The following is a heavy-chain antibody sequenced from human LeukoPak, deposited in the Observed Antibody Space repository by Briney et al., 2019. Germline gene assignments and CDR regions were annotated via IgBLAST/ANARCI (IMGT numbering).Heavy chain of an antibody. CDR2: ISSSSSTI. Sequence: GGSLRLFCAASGFTFSSYSMNWVRQAPGKGLEWVSYISSSSSTIYYADSVKGRFTISRDNAKNSLYLQTNSLRAEDTAVYYCARDRIVGATPFDYWGQGTLVTVSS. CDR3: ARDRIVGATPFDY. CDR1: GFTFSSYS. V-gene: IGHV3-48*01. D-gene: IGHD1-26*01. J-gene: IGHJ4*02.